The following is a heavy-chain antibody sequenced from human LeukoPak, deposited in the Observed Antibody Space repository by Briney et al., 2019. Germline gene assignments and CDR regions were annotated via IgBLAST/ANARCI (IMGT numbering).Heavy chain of an antibody. D-gene: IGHD2-15*01. CDR2: ISGSGGST. CDR1: GFTFSSYA. Sequence: GGSLRLSCAASGFTFSSYAMSWVRQAPGEGLEWVSAISGSGGSTYYADSVKGRFTISRDNSKNTLYLQMNSLRAEDTAVYYCAKASIVVVVAAGRGGFDYWGQGTLSPSPQ. J-gene: IGHJ4*02. V-gene: IGHV3-23*01. CDR3: AKASIVVVVAAGRGGFDY.